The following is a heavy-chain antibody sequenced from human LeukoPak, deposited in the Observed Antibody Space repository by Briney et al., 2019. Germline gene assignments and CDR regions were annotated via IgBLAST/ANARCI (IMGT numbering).Heavy chain of an antibody. V-gene: IGHV3-30*18. D-gene: IGHD4-17*01. CDR1: GFTLSSYG. J-gene: IGHJ4*02. Sequence: GGSLRLSCAASGFTLSSYGMHWVRQAPGKRLEWVAVTSYDGSNKYYADSVKGRFAISRDNSKNTLYLQMNSLRAEDTAVYYCAKGGAYGDYDNWGQGTLVTVSS. CDR2: TSYDGSNK. CDR3: AKGGAYGDYDN.